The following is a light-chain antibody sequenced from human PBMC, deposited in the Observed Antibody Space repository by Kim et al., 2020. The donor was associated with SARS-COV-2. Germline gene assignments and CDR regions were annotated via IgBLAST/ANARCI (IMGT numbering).Light chain of an antibody. Sequence: EIVMTQSPATLSVSPGERATLSCRASQSVRNNFLAWYQQKPGQAPRLLMYGVSTRATGIPARFSGSGSGTEFTLTISSLQSEDFAVYYCQQYSDWPLTFGGGTKVDIK. CDR2: GVS. J-gene: IGKJ4*01. CDR3: QQYSDWPLT. CDR1: QSVRNNF. V-gene: IGKV3-15*01.